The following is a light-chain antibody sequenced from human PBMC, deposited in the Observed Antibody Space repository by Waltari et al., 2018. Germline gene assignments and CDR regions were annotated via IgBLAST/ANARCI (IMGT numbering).Light chain of an antibody. CDR2: EVS. CDR3: SSYAGSTLYV. V-gene: IGLV2-8*01. CDR1: SSDVGGYNY. J-gene: IGLJ1*01. Sequence: QSALTQPPSASGSPGQSVTISCTGTSSDVGGYNYVSWYQQHPGKATNLMIYEVSKRPSVVPDRFSGSKSGNTASLTVSGLQAEDEADYYCSSYAGSTLYVFGTGTKVTVL.